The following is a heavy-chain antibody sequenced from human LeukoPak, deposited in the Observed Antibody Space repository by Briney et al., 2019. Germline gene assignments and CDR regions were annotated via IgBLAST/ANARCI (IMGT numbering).Heavy chain of an antibody. J-gene: IGHJ4*02. CDR3: ARGPLIAAAGTW. CDR1: GFTFSSYA. V-gene: IGHV3-23*01. CDR2: ISGSGGST. D-gene: IGHD6-13*01. Sequence: GGSLRLSCAASGFTFSSYAMSWVRQAPGKGLEWVSAISGSGGSTYYADSVKGRFTISRDNAKNSLYLQMNSLRAEDTAVYYCARGPLIAAAGTWWGQGTLVTVSS.